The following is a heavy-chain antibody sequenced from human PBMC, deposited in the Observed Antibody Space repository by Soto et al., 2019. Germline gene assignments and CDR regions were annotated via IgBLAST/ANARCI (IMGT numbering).Heavy chain of an antibody. J-gene: IGHJ4*02. D-gene: IGHD6-13*01. CDR3: ARQSYSSYYFDY. CDR2: ISSNGGST. V-gene: IGHV3-64*01. CDR1: GFTFSSYA. Sequence: GGFLRLSCAASGFTFSSYAMHWVRQAPGKGLEYVSAISSNGGSTYYANSVKGRFTISRDNSKNTLYLQMGSLRAEDMAVYYCARQSYSSYYFDYWGQGTLVTVSS.